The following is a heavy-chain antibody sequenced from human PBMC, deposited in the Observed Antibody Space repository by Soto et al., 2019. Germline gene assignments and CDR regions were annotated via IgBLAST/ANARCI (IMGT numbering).Heavy chain of an antibody. V-gene: IGHV5-51*01. D-gene: IGHD3-22*01. Sequence: GESLKISCNGSGYSFTSYWIGWVRQMPGKGLEWMGIIYPGDSDTRYSPSFQGQVTISADKSISTAYLQWSSLKASDTAMYYCARDHYYDSSGYLRVGMDVWGQGTTVTVSS. J-gene: IGHJ6*02. CDR1: GYSFTSYW. CDR2: IYPGDSDT. CDR3: ARDHYYDSSGYLRVGMDV.